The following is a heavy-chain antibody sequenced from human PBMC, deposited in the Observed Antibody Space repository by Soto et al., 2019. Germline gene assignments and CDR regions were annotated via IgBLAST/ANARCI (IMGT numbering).Heavy chain of an antibody. V-gene: IGHV4-61*08. CDR2: IYYSGIT. D-gene: IGHD1-26*01. CDR3: AMSPPWEQLLNH. J-gene: IGHJ4*02. CDR1: GGYVSSEGYY. Sequence: QVQLQESGPGLVKPSETLSLTCTVSGGYVSSEGYYWSWMRQPPGKGLEWIGYIYYSGITDYNPSLRSRATISVQKSKNQFSLRLNSVTAADTAVYYYAMSPPWEQLLNHWGQGTLVTVPS.